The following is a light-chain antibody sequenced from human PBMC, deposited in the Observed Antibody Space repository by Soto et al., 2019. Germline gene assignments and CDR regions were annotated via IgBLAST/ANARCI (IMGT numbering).Light chain of an antibody. CDR1: QTVSNF. CDR3: RQRYNWPLT. V-gene: IGKV3-11*01. Sequence: EIVLTQSPATLSLSPGEGATLSCRASQTVSNFLAWYQQKPGQAPRLLIYDASKRATGIPARFSGSGSGTDFTLTISSLEPEDFAVYYCRQRYNWPLTFGGGTKVDIK. J-gene: IGKJ4*01. CDR2: DAS.